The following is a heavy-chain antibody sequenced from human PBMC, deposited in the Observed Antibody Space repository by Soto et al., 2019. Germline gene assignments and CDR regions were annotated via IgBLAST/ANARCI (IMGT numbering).Heavy chain of an antibody. CDR2: ISAYNGNT. CDR3: ARDKFGEFYGYFDY. D-gene: IGHD3-10*01. V-gene: IGHV1-18*01. J-gene: IGHJ4*02. Sequence: ASVKVSSKASGYTFNSYGLSWVRQAPGQGLEWMGWISAYNGNTNYAQKLQGRVTMTTDTSTSTAYMELRSLRSDDTVVYYCARDKFGEFYGYFDYWGQGTLVTLSS. CDR1: GYTFNSYG.